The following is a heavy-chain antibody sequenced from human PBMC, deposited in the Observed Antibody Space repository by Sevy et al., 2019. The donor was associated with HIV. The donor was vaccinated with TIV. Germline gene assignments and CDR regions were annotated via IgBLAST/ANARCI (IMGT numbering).Heavy chain of an antibody. Sequence: GESLKISCKGSGYSFTSYWIGWVRQMPGKGLEWMGIIYPGDSDTRYSPSFQGQVTISADKSISTAYLQWSSLKASDTAMYYCARSIVKSGSYPRWFDPWGQGTLVTVSS. CDR2: IYPGDSDT. J-gene: IGHJ5*02. CDR3: ARSIVKSGSYPRWFDP. D-gene: IGHD1-26*01. CDR1: GYSFTSYW. V-gene: IGHV5-51*01.